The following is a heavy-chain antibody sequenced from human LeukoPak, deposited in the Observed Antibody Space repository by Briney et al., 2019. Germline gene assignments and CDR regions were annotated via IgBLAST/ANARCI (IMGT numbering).Heavy chain of an antibody. Sequence: GGSLRLSCAASGFTFSSYAMHWVRQAPGKGLEWVAVISYDGSNKYYADSVKGRFTISRDNSKNTLYLQMNSLRAEDTAVYYCARESGGYCTNGVCPGPWFDPWGQGTLVTVSS. CDR1: GFTFSSYA. J-gene: IGHJ5*02. D-gene: IGHD2-8*01. V-gene: IGHV3-30-3*01. CDR2: ISYDGSNK. CDR3: ARESGGYCTNGVCPGPWFDP.